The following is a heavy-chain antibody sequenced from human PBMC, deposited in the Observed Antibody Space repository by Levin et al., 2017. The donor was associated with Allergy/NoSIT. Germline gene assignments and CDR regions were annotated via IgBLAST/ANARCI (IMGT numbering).Heavy chain of an antibody. J-gene: IGHJ4*02. CDR1: GFTFSSYG. CDR3: ARDWASGYYDLFDY. CDR2: ISYDGSNK. D-gene: IGHD3-22*01. Sequence: LSLTCAASGFTFSSYGMHWVRQAPGKGLEWVAVISYDGSNKHYADSVKGRFTISRDNSRNTLYLQLNSLTAEDTAVFYCARDWASGYYDLFDYWGQGTLVTVSS. V-gene: IGHV3-30*03.